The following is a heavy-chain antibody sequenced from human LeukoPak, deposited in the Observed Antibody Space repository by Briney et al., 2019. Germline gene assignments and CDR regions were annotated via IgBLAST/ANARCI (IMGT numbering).Heavy chain of an antibody. V-gene: IGHV7-4-1*02. D-gene: IGHD3-10*01. J-gene: IGHJ5*02. CDR2: INTNTGNP. CDR3: ARTVLWFGGYNWFDP. Sequence: ASVKVSCKASGYTFTSYAMNWVRQAPGQGLEWMGWINTNTGNPTYAQGFTGRFVFSLDTSVSTAYLQISSPKAEDTAVYYCARTVLWFGGYNWFDPWGQGTLVTVSS. CDR1: GYTFTSYA.